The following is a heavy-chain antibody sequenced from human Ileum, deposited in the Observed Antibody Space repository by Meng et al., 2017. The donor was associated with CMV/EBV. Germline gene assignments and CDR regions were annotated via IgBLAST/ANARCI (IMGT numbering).Heavy chain of an antibody. Sequence: SLKASGYTFTTYGITWVRQAPGQGLEWMGWISAYNGHTNYGQRFQDRVTITTDTSASTSYMELRSLRSDPTVVYSCASVTRRHWSGPRRPCTLVTVSS. V-gene: IGHV1-18*01. D-gene: IGHD2/OR15-2a*01. J-gene: IGHJ5*02. CDR3: ASVTRRHWSGP. CDR1: GYTFTTYG. CDR2: ISAYNGHT.